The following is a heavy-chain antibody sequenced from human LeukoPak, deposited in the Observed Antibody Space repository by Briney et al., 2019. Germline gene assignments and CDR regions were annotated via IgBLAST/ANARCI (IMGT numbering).Heavy chain of an antibody. J-gene: IGHJ4*02. CDR2: IIPIFGTA. Sequence: ASVKVSCKASGGTFSSYAISWVRQAPGQGLEWMGVIIPIFGTANYAQKFQGRVTITADESTSTAYMELSSLRSEDTAVYYCARDGEGSSGDNYYFDYWGQGTLVTVSS. CDR3: ARDGEGSSGDNYYFDY. CDR1: GGTFSSYA. D-gene: IGHD6-19*01. V-gene: IGHV1-69*01.